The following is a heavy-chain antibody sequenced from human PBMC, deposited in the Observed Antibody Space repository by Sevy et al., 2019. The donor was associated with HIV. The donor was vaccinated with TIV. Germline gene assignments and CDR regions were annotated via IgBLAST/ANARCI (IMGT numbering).Heavy chain of an antibody. J-gene: IGHJ4*02. CDR1: GYSFTSHW. CDR2: IYPEDSET. Sequence: GESLKISCQGSGYSFTSHWIGWVRHMPGKGLEWMGIIYPEDSETRYSPSFQGQVTFSADKSISSAYLQWSSLKASDTAMYYCATSRSGNFDSSGYYIYWGQGTLVTVS. CDR3: ATSRSGNFDSSGYYIY. V-gene: IGHV5-51*01. D-gene: IGHD3-22*01.